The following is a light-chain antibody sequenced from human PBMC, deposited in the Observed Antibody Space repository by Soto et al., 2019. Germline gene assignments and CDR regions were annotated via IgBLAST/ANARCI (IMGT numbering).Light chain of an antibody. Sequence: SYELTQPASLSVAPGQTARISCGGNDIASKSVHWSQQKPGQAPVLAVYDDNDRPSGIPERLSGSNSGDTATLTISRVEAGDEADYYCQVWDSSSDHYVYRSGTKVNV. CDR3: QVWDSSSDHYV. J-gene: IGLJ1*01. CDR1: DIASKS. CDR2: DDN. V-gene: IGLV3-21*02.